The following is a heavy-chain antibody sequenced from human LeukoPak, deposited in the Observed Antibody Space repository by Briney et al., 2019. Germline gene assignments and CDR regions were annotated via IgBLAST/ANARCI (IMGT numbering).Heavy chain of an antibody. J-gene: IGHJ4*02. D-gene: IGHD6-25*01. CDR3: ARENLAAAADY. CDR1: EFTFSAYW. Sequence: GGSLRLSCAASEFTFSAYWMHWVRQAPGKGLVWVSRIRGDGSMTNYADSVKGRFTISRDNAKNTLYLQMNSLRHEDTAVYYCARENLAAAADYWGQGTVVTVSS. V-gene: IGHV3-74*01. CDR2: IRGDGSMT.